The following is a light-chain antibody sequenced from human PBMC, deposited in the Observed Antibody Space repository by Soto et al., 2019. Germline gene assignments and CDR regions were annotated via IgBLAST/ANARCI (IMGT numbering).Light chain of an antibody. CDR3: QQYDSDSYT. CDR2: KAS. J-gene: IGKJ2*01. Sequence: DIQMTQSPSTLSASVGDRVIITCRASQDVSQWLAWYQQKPGKAPKLLIYKASQLESGVPSRFSGRGSGTEFPLTIRDLQPDDFATYLCQQYDSDSYTFGQGTKLDIK. V-gene: IGKV1-5*03. CDR1: QDVSQW.